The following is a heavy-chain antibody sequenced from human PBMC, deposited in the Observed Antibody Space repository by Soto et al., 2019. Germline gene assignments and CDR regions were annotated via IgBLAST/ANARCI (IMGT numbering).Heavy chain of an antibody. CDR3: AHSPAPRVYFQH. CDR1: GFSLNTGGVT. J-gene: IGHJ1*01. D-gene: IGHD3-10*01. Sequence: SGPTLVNPTQTRTLTCVFSGFSLNTGGVTVGWIRQPPGKALEWVALIYWDDGKRYSPSLKSRLTITKETSRNQVVLTMTNVDPEDTATYFCAHSPAPRVYFQHWDEGTLVTV. V-gene: IGHV2-5*02. CDR2: IYWDDGK.